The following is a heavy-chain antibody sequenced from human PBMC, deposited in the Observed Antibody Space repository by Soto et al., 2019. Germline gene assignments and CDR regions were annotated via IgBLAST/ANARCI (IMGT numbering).Heavy chain of an antibody. J-gene: IGHJ4*02. D-gene: IGHD6-19*01. CDR1: GFTFSSYA. Sequence: GGSLRLSCAASGFTFSSYAMSWVRQAPGKGLEWVSAISGSGGSTYYADSVKGRFTISRDNSKNTLYLQMNSLRAEDTAVYYCAKKVAVAGKVYVVDYWGQGTLVTVSS. CDR2: ISGSGGST. V-gene: IGHV3-23*01. CDR3: AKKVAVAGKVYVVDY.